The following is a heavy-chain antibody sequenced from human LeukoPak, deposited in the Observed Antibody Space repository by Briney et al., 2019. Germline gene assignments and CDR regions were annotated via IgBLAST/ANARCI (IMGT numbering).Heavy chain of an antibody. CDR2: IIPIFGTA. CDR1: GGTFSSYA. CDR3: ARVAAADSFGMDV. J-gene: IGHJ6*04. V-gene: IGHV1-69*06. D-gene: IGHD6-13*01. Sequence: SVKVSCKASGGTFSSYAISWVRQAPGQGLEWMGGIIPIFGTANYAQKFQGRVTITADKSTSTAFMELSSLRSEDTAVYYCARVAAADSFGMDVWGTGTTVTVSS.